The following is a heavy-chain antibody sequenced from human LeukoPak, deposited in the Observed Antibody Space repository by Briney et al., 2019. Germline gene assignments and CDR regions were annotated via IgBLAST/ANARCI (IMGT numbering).Heavy chain of an antibody. D-gene: IGHD3-22*01. CDR2: ISSSGSTI. J-gene: IGHJ4*02. V-gene: IGHV3-48*03. CDR1: GFTFSSYE. Sequence: PGGSLRLSCAASGFTFSSYEMSWVRQAPGKGLEWVSYISSSGSTIYYADSVKGRFTISRDNAKNTLYLQMNSLRAEDTAVYYCARGVYYYDSSNCGYWGQGTLVTVSS. CDR3: ARGVYYYDSSNCGY.